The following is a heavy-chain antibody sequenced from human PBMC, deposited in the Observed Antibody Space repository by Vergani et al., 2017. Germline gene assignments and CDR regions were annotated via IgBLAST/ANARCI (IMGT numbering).Heavy chain of an antibody. Sequence: QAQLQQWGAGLLKPSETLSLTCAIYGGSFNDYWWTWIRQPPGKGLEWIGEIRHAGITHYSPSLKSRVTISIDTSTHQFSLNLRSVTAADTAVYYCAREGYCTNGVSFTLFDVWGQGALVTVSS. D-gene: IGHD2-8*01. CDR1: GGSFNDYW. V-gene: IGHV4-34*01. CDR3: AREGYCTNGVSFTLFDV. J-gene: IGHJ4*02. CDR2: IRHAGIT.